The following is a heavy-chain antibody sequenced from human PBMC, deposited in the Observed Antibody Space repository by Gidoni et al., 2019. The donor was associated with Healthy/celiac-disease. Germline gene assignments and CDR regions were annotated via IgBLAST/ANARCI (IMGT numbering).Heavy chain of an antibody. CDR1: GGSFSGYY. Sequence: QVQLQQWGAGLLTPSETLSLTCAVYGGSFSGYYWSWIRQPPGKGLEWIGEINHSGSTNYNPSLKSRVTISVDTSKNQFSLKLSSVTAADTAVYYCARGRGGYSSGWTGPYYFDYWGQGTLVTVSS. D-gene: IGHD6-19*01. CDR3: ARGRGGYSSGWTGPYYFDY. J-gene: IGHJ4*02. V-gene: IGHV4-34*01. CDR2: INHSGST.